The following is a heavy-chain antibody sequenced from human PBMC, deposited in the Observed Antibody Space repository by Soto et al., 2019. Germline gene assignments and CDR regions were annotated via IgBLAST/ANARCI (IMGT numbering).Heavy chain of an antibody. CDR3: ARGWGYDSTDYYYAY. CDR1: GGSFNRHT. D-gene: IGHD3-22*01. CDR2: IIPIFGTA. J-gene: IGHJ4*02. Sequence: QVQLVQSGAEVRKPGSSVRVSCKASGGSFNRHTISWVRQAPGQGLEWMGGIIPIFGTANHAQKFQGRVTSSADESTSTVDMELSSLRSDDTAIYYCARGWGYDSTDYYYAYWGQGTLVIVSS. V-gene: IGHV1-69*01.